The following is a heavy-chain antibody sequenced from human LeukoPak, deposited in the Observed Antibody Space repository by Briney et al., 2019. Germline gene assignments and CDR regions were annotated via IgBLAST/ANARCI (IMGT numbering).Heavy chain of an antibody. CDR1: GFTFSGSA. V-gene: IGHV3-73*01. J-gene: IGHJ4*02. D-gene: IGHD4-17*01. CDR3: TRRGDGDYGDY. Sequence: GGSLTLSCAASGFTFSGSAMHWVRQASGKGLEWVGRIKSKANNYATAYAASVKGRFTISRDDSENTAFLQMNSLKTEDTAVYYCTRRGDGDYGDYWGQGTLVTVSS. CDR2: IKSKANNYAT.